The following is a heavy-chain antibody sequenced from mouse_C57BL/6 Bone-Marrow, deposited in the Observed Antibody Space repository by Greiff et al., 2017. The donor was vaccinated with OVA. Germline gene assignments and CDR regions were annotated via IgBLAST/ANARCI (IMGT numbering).Heavy chain of an antibody. Sequence: EVQGVESGGDLVKPGGSLKLSCAASGFTFSGYAMSWVRQTPEKRLEWVATISDGGSYTYHPDNVKGRFTISRNNAKNNLYLQMSHLKAEDTAMYDCARGGITSPHYWGQGTTLTVAS. D-gene: IGHD2-4*01. CDR3: ARGGITSPHY. CDR1: GFTFSGYA. J-gene: IGHJ2*01. V-gene: IGHV5-4*01. CDR2: ISDGGSYT.